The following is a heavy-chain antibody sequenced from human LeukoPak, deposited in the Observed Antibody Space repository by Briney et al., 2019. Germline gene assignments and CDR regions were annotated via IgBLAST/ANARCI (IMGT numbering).Heavy chain of an antibody. CDR3: ARESPLYGSGKSDAFDI. J-gene: IGHJ3*02. Sequence: PSETLSLTCTVSGGSISSYYWSWIRQPAGKGLEWIGRIYTSGSTNYNPSLKSRVTMSVGTSKNQFSLKLSSVTAADTAVYYCARESPLYGSGKSDAFDIWGQGTMVTVSS. CDR1: GGSISSYY. CDR2: IYTSGST. D-gene: IGHD3-10*01. V-gene: IGHV4-4*07.